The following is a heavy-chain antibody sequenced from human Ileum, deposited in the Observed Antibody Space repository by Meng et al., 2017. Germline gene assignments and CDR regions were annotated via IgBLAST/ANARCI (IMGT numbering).Heavy chain of an antibody. CDR2: IYYSGST. CDR3: AQPRITMTLGGFRTGWFDP. CDR1: GCSLSSSSYY. Sequence: QLRLQASGPGLVKPSETLSITCTFPGCSLSSSSYYWGWIRQPPGKGLEWIGSIYYSGSTYYNPSLKSRVTISVDTSKNQFSLKLSSVTAADTAVYYCAQPRITMTLGGFRTGWFDPWGQGTLVTVSS. V-gene: IGHV4-39*01. J-gene: IGHJ5*02. D-gene: IGHD3-22*01.